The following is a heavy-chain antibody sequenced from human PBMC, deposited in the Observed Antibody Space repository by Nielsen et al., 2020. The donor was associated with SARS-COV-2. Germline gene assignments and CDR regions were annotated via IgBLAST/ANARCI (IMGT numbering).Heavy chain of an antibody. CDR1: GFTFDDYA. D-gene: IGHD4-11*01. V-gene: IGHV3-9*01. CDR2: ISWNSGSI. J-gene: IGHJ3*02. Sequence: SLKIFCAASGFTFDDYAMHWVRQAPGKGLEWVSGISWNSGSIGYADSVKGRFTISRDNAKNSLYLQMNSLRAEDTALYYCGAFMADYDAFDIWGQGTMVTVSS. CDR3: GAFMADYDAFDI.